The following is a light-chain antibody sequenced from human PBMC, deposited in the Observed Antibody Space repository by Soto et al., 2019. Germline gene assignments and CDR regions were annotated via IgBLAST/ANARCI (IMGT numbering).Light chain of an antibody. CDR1: QSVSSSY. J-gene: IGKJ5*01. CDR3: QQRHMWPIT. CDR2: GAS. Sequence: EIVLTQSPGTLSLSPGERATLSCSASQSVSSSYLAWYQQKPGQAPRLLIYGASSRATGIPPRFSGSGSGTDFTLTISSPEPEDSAVYYCQQRHMWPITFGQGTRLEIK. V-gene: IGKV3D-20*02.